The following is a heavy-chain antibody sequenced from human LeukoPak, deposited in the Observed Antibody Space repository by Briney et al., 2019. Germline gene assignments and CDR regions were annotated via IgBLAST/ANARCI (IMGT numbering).Heavy chain of an antibody. Sequence: SETLSLTCTVSGGSISGDYWSWIRQPLGKGLEWIGYIYYSGTTNYNPSLKSRVTISVDTSKNQFSLKLSSVTAADTAVYYCARVETAMVDFDYWGQGTLVTVSS. D-gene: IGHD5-18*01. CDR2: IYYSGTT. J-gene: IGHJ4*02. CDR1: GGSISGDY. CDR3: ARVETAMVDFDY. V-gene: IGHV4-59*01.